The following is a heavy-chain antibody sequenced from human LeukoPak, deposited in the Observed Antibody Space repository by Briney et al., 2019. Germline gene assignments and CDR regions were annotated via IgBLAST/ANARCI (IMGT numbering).Heavy chain of an antibody. V-gene: IGHV3-23*01. D-gene: IGHD3-3*01. CDR2: ITDSGMSS. CDR1: GFTFSNYA. Sequence: GGSLRLSCAASGFTFSNYAMTWVRQAPGAGLDWVSSITDSGMSSYYADSVKGRFTISRDNPRNTLYLQMHSLRSEDTAIYYCASYPFGVLRFLDWFSSPGGQGALVTVSS. CDR3: ASYPFGVLRFLDWFSSP. J-gene: IGHJ4*02.